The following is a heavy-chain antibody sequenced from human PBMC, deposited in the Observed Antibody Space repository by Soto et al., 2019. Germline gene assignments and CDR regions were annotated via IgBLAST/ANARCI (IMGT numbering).Heavy chain of an antibody. CDR1: GFRFNNYA. CDR3: ARDDVSMVTTFLDY. D-gene: IGHD2-21*02. CDR2: IWHDGSNE. Sequence: WGSPGISCAASGFRFNNYAMHWFRQAPGKGLEWVAVIWHDGSNEHYADSVKGRFRIARDNSNNTLYLQMNSLRGEDTALYYCARDDVSMVTTFLDYWGLGTLVTVSS. J-gene: IGHJ4*02. V-gene: IGHV3-33*01.